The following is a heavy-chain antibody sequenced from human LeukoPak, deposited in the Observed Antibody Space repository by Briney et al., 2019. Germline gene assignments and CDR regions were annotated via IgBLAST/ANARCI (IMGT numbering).Heavy chain of an antibody. J-gene: IGHJ4*02. CDR1: GGSISGSSYY. Sequence: SETLSLTCTVSGGSISGSSYYWGWIRQPPGKGLEWIGSIYYSGRTYYNPSLKSRVTISVDTSKNQFSLKLSSVTAADTAVYYCATGQYYSGSSYNTFDYWGQGTLVTVSS. V-gene: IGHV4-39*01. CDR2: IYYSGRT. D-gene: IGHD3-10*01. CDR3: ATGQYYSGSSYNTFDY.